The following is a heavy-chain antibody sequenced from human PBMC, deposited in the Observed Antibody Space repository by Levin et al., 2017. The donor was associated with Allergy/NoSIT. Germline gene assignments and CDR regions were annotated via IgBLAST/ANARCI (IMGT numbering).Heavy chain of an antibody. CDR1: GYSFSAFY. J-gene: IGHJ4*02. V-gene: IGHV1-2*02. CDR2: INPNTGGT. D-gene: IGHD6-19*01. Sequence: GESLKISCKASGYSFSAFYMNWLRQAPGQGLEWMGSINPNTGGTNYAQKFQGGMTMSSDTSIDTAYMELTSLRSDDTAIYYCASGPWLADDDNSFALGYWGQGTLVTVSS. CDR3: ASGPWLADDDNSFALGY.